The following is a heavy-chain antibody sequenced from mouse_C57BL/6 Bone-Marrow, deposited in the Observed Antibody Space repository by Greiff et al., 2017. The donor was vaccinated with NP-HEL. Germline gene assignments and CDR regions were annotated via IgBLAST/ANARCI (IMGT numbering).Heavy chain of an antibody. CDR3: ARHSSYSSWFAY. J-gene: IGHJ3*01. CDR2: ISNGGGST. CDR1: GFTFSDYY. V-gene: IGHV5-12*01. D-gene: IGHD2-12*01. Sequence: EVKLVESGGGLVQPGGSLKLSCAASGFTFSDYYMYWVPQTPEKRLELVAYISNGGGSTYYPDTVKGRFTISRDNAKNTLYLQMSRLKSEDTAMYYCARHSSYSSWFAYWGQGTLVTVSA.